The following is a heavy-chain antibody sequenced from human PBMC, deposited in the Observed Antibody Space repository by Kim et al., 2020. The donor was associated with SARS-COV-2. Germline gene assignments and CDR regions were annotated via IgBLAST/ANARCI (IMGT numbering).Heavy chain of an antibody. CDR1: GFTVSSNY. V-gene: IGHV3-53*01. CDR2: IYGGGNT. CDR3: ARVGSELLRGWIDP. Sequence: GGSLRLSCAASGFTVSSNYMSWVRQAPGKGLEWVSVIYGGGNTYYPDSVKGRFTISRDNSKNTLYLQMNNLRVEDTAVYYCARVGSELLRGWIDPWGQGTLVTVSS. J-gene: IGHJ5*02. D-gene: IGHD3-10*01.